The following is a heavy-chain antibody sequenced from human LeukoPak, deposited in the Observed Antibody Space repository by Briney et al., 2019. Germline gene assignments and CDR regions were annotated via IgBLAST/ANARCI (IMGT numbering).Heavy chain of an antibody. Sequence: PSETLSLTCTVSGGSISSYYWSWIRQPPGKGLEWIGYIYYSGSTNYNPSLKSRVTISVDTSKNQFSLKLSSVTAADTAVYYCARAKMTTVTLFDYWGQGTLVTVSS. J-gene: IGHJ4*02. CDR1: GGSISSYY. CDR3: ARAKMTTVTLFDY. D-gene: IGHD4-17*01. V-gene: IGHV4-59*01. CDR2: IYYSGST.